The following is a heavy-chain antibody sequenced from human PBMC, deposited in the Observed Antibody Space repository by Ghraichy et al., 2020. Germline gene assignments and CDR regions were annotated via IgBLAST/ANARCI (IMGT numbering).Heavy chain of an antibody. CDR3: ATARYCAGGSCPRYFDS. J-gene: IGHJ4*02. CDR2: INHGGST. V-gene: IGHV4-34*01. CDR1: GESFSAYF. D-gene: IGHD2-15*01. Sequence: SETLSLTCDAYGESFSAYFRSWIRQPPGKGLEWIGEINHGGSTNYNPSLKRRVTISVDTSKNQFSLRLSSVTAADTAVYYCATARYCAGGSCPRYFDSWGQGTLVTVSS.